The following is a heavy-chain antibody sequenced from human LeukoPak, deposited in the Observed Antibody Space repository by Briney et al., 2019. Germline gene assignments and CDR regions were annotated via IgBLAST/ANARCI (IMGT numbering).Heavy chain of an antibody. CDR1: GFTFSSYN. V-gene: IGHV3-21*01. D-gene: IGHD5-24*01. CDR3: ARDGEMATFYFDY. J-gene: IGHJ4*02. CDR2: ISSSSSYI. Sequence: GGSLRRSCAASGFTFSSYNMNWVRQAPGKGLEWVSSISSSSSYIYYADSVKGRFTISRDNAKNSLYLQMNSLRAEDTAVYYCARDGEMATFYFDYWGQGTLVTVSS.